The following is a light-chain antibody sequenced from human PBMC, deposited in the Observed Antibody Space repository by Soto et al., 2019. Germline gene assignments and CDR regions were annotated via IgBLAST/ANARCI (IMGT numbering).Light chain of an antibody. CDR1: SSDVGGYNY. CDR2: EVS. J-gene: IGLJ1*01. CDR3: NSYTGSGIV. Sequence: QSVLTQPASVSGSPGQSITISCTGTSSDVGGYNYVSWYQHHPGKAPKLMIYEVSNRPSGVSYRFSGSKSGNTASLTISGLQAEDEADYYCNSYTGSGIVVRTGTKVTVL. V-gene: IGLV2-14*01.